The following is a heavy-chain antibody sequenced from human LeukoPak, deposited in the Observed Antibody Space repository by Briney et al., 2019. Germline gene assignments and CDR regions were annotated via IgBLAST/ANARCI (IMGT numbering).Heavy chain of an antibody. CDR2: IWYDGSKK. CDR3: AGGEYDFWSGYYLGGLY. CDR1: GFTFSRYG. V-gene: IGHV3-33*01. Sequence: PGRSLRLSCAASGFTFSRYGMHWVRRAPGKGLEWVAVIWYDGSKKYYGDSVKGRVTISRDDSKNTLYLQMNSLRAEDTAVYYCAGGEYDFWSGYYLGGLYWGQGTLVTVSS. D-gene: IGHD3-3*01. J-gene: IGHJ4*02.